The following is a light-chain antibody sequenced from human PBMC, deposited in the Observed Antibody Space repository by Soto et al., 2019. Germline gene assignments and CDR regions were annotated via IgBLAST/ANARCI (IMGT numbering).Light chain of an antibody. V-gene: IGKV3-11*01. CDR1: QNVSSY. CDR3: QQRYNWV. Sequence: EIVLTQSPATLSLSPGERATLSCRASQNVSSYLAWYQQKPGQAPRLLIYDASNRATGIPARFSGSGSGTDFTLTISSLEPEDFAVYYCQQRYNWVFGGGTKVDIK. CDR2: DAS. J-gene: IGKJ4*01.